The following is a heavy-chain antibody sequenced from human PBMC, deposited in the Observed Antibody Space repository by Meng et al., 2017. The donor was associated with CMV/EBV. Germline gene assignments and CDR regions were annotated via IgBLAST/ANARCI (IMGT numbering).Heavy chain of an antibody. D-gene: IGHD1-1*01. Sequence: GGSLRLSCAASGFIFNNSPMHWVRQAPGEGLEWVTVITFDGTNQFYADSVKGRFTISRDDSKNTLYLQMKRLRPEDTAVYYCARSLPGGGVHLDYWGQGTLVTVSS. CDR3: ARSLPGGGVHLDY. V-gene: IGHV3-30-3*01. CDR2: ITFDGTNQ. J-gene: IGHJ4*02. CDR1: GFIFNNSP.